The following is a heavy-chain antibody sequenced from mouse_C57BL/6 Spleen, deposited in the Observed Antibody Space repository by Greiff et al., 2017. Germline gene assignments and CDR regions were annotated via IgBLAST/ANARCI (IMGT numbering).Heavy chain of an antibody. Sequence: QVQLQQPGAELVKPGASVKLSCKASGYTFTSYWMQWVNQRPGQGLEWIGEIDPSDSYTNYNQKFKGKATLTVDTSSSTAYMQLSSLTSEDSAVYYCARRKGRGFDYWGQGTTLTVSS. CDR2: IDPSDSYT. CDR1: GYTFTSYW. J-gene: IGHJ2*01. D-gene: IGHD3-3*01. V-gene: IGHV1-50*01. CDR3: ARRKGRGFDY.